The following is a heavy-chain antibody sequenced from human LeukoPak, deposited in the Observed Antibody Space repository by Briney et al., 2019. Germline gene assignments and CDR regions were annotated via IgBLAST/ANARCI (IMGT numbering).Heavy chain of an antibody. D-gene: IGHD6-13*01. CDR2: ISWNSGSI. V-gene: IGHV3-9*03. CDR1: GFTFDDYA. Sequence: GGSLRLSCAASGFTFDDYAMHWVRQAPGKGLEWVSGISWNSGSIGYADSVKGRFTISRDDAKNSLYLQMNSLRAEDVALYYCAKEDRIGYSSSWYPNYGMDVWGQGTTVTVSS. CDR3: AKEDRIGYSSSWYPNYGMDV. J-gene: IGHJ6*02.